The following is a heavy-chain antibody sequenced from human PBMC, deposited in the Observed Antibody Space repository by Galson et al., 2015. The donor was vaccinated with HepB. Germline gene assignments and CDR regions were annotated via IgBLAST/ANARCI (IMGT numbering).Heavy chain of an antibody. CDR2: IYTSGST. Sequence: SLTCTVSGGSISSGNYYWTWIRQPAGKGLEWIGRIYTSGSTDYNPSLKSRVTMSLDTSKNQFSLKVSSVTAADTAVYYCVRMDGAFDTWGQGTMVTVSP. D-gene: IGHD3/OR15-3a*01. CDR1: GGSISSGNYY. V-gene: IGHV4-61*02. CDR3: VRMDGAFDT. J-gene: IGHJ3*02.